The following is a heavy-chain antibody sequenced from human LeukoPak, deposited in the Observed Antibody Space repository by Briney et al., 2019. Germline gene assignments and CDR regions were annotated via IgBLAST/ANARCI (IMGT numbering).Heavy chain of an antibody. CDR1: GFTFSSYE. D-gene: IGHD5-12*01. Sequence: GGSLRLSCAASGFTFSSYEMIWVRQAPGKGLEWVSYISSSGSTKYYADSVKGRFTISRDNAKNSLYLQMNSLRAEDTAVYYCARKDYGGYAYYYYGLDVWGKGTTVTVSS. J-gene: IGHJ6*04. CDR2: ISSSGSTK. V-gene: IGHV3-48*03. CDR3: ARKDYGGYAYYYYGLDV.